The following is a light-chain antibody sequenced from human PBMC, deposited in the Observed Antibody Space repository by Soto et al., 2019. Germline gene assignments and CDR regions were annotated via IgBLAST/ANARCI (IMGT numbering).Light chain of an antibody. Sequence: QSPLTQPPSASGSPGQSVTISCTGTSSDIGGYKYVSWYQQYPGKAPKVMIYEVNKRPSGVPDRFSGSKSGNMASLTVSGLQAEDEADYYCSSFAGNNNYVFGGGTKLTVL. J-gene: IGLJ2*01. CDR1: SSDIGGYKY. V-gene: IGLV2-8*01. CDR2: EVN. CDR3: SSFAGNNNYV.